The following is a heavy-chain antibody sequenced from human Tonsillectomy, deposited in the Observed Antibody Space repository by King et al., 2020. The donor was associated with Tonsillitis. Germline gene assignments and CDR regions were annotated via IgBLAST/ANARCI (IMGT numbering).Heavy chain of an antibody. Sequence: LQLQESGPGLVKPSETLSLTCIVSGGSITSGTYYWGWIRQTPGRGLEWIGSIYYGGSTYYNPSLKSRVTISVDTSKSQVSLKLRSVTAADTAVYFCARHIRIDFWSGPWWFDPWGRGTLVTVSS. D-gene: IGHD3-3*01. J-gene: IGHJ5*02. CDR3: ARHIRIDFWSGPWWFDP. V-gene: IGHV4-39*01. CDR1: GGSITSGTYY. CDR2: IYYGGST.